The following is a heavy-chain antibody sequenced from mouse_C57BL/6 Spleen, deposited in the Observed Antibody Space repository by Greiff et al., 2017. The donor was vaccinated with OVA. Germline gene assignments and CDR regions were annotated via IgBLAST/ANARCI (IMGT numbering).Heavy chain of an antibody. CDR3: ARVDSLFDY. V-gene: IGHV3-6*01. Sequence: ESGPGLVKPSQSLSLTCSVTGYSITSGYYWNWIRQFPGNKLEWMGYISYDGSNNYNPSLKNRISITRDTSKNQFFLKLNSVTTEDTATYYCARVDSLFDYWGQGTLVTVSA. CDR1: GYSITSGYY. J-gene: IGHJ3*01. CDR2: ISYDGSN.